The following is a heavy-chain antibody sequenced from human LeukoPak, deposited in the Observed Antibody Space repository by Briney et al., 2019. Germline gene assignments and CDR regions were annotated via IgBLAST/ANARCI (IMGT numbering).Heavy chain of an antibody. Sequence: SETLSLTCAVYGGSFSGYYWSWSRQPPGKGLEWIGEINHSGSTNYNPSLKSRVTISVDTSKNQFSLKLSSVTAADTAVYYCARRLGSWFDPWGQGTLVTVSS. J-gene: IGHJ5*02. CDR1: GGSFSGYY. CDR2: INHSGST. CDR3: ARRLGSWFDP. V-gene: IGHV4-34*01.